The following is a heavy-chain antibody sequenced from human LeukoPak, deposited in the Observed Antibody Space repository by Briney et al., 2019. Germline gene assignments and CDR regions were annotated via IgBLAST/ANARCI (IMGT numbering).Heavy chain of an antibody. V-gene: IGHV4-59*01. CDR2: IFSSGSS. J-gene: IGHJ3*02. D-gene: IGHD1-26*01. CDR3: AREKDTGSNHAKIRYDI. Sequence: PSETLSLTCTVSGGSISDYYRSWIRQPPGKGLEWIALIFSSGSSNYNPSLKSRLTISVDTSKNQFSLKLTSATAADTAVYYCAREKDTGSNHAKIRYDIWGQGRMVTVYS. CDR1: GGSISDYY.